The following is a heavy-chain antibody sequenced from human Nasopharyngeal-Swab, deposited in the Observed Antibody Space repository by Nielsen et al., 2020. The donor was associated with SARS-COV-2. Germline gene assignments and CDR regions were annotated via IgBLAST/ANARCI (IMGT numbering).Heavy chain of an antibody. J-gene: IGHJ4*02. Sequence: ETLSLTCTVSGDSISGYYWTWIRQPAGRGLEWIGRVYISGGANYNPSLKSRVTMSVDTSKNQFSLKLSSVTAADTAVYYCAREGYYFGSGCYYFWGQGTLVTVSS. V-gene: IGHV4-4*07. CDR1: GDSISGYY. D-gene: IGHD3-10*01. CDR2: VYISGGA. CDR3: AREGYYFGSGCYYF.